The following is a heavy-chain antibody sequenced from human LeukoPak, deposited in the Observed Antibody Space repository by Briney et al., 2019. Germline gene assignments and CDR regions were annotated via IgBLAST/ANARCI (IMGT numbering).Heavy chain of an antibody. CDR2: INHSGST. Sequence: SETLSLTCAVYGGSFSGYYWSWIRQPPGKGLEWIGEINHSGSTNYNPSLKSRVTISVDTSKNQFSLKLSSVTAADTAVYYCARSATPRVVPAAMTAFGYSGYDYRYWGQGTLVTVSS. V-gene: IGHV4-34*01. CDR1: GGSFSGYY. J-gene: IGHJ4*02. CDR3: ARSATPRVVPAAMTAFGYSGYDYRY. D-gene: IGHD5-12*01.